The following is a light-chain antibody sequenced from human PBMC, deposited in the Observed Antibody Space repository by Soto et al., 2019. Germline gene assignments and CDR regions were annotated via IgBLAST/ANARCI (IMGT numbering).Light chain of an antibody. CDR3: MQGTHWPIT. CDR1: QSLVHSDGIAY. CDR2: KVS. V-gene: IGKV2-30*02. Sequence: DDVMTQVPLSNPFNLRHPASISCWPNQSLVHSDGIAYFSWFQQRPGRSPRRLIYKVSNRDSGVPARFSGSGSGTDFALKISRVEAEDVGVYYCMQGTHWPITFGQGTRLEIK. J-gene: IGKJ5*01.